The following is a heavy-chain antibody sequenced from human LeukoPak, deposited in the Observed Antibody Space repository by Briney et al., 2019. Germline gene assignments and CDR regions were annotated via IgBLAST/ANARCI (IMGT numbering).Heavy chain of an antibody. J-gene: IGHJ4*02. V-gene: IGHV4-30-4*01. D-gene: IGHD6-13*01. CDR3: ARVRKKRQLVKLKDPGYYFDY. CDR2: IYYSGST. CDR1: GGSISSGDYY. Sequence: PSETLSLTCTVSGGSISSGDYYWSWIREPPGKGLEWIGYIYYSGSTYYNPSLKSRVTISVDTSKNQFSLKLSSVTAADTAVYYCARVRKKRQLVKLKDPGYYFDYWGQGTLVTVSS.